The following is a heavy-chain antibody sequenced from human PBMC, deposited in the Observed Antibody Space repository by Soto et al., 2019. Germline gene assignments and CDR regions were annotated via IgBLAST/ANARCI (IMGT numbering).Heavy chain of an antibody. CDR1: GFTFSSYG. CDR3: AMYSNDRGVDP. V-gene: IGHV3-30*03. J-gene: IGHJ5*02. D-gene: IGHD4-4*01. CDR2: ISYDGSNK. Sequence: QVQLVESGGGVVQPGRSLRLSCAASGFTFSSYGMHWVRQAPGKGLEWVAVISYDGSNKYYADSVKGRFTISRDNSKNTLYLQMNSLRAEDTAVYYCAMYSNDRGVDPWGQGTLVTVSS.